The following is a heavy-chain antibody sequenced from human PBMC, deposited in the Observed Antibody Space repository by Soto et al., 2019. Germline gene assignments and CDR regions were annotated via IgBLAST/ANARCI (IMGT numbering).Heavy chain of an antibody. Sequence: QVQLQESGPGLVKPSETLSLTCTVSGGSISSYYWSWIRQPPGKGLEWIGYIYYSGSTNYNPSLKSRVTISVDTSKNQFSLKLSSVTAADTAVYYCARGSYYGDYVFGMDVWGQGTTVTVSS. D-gene: IGHD4-17*01. J-gene: IGHJ6*02. CDR1: GGSISSYY. V-gene: IGHV4-59*01. CDR2: IYYSGST. CDR3: ARGSYYGDYVFGMDV.